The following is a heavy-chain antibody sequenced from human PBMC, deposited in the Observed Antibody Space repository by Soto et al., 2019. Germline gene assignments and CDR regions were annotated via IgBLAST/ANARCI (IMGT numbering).Heavy chain of an antibody. J-gene: IGHJ4*02. Sequence: QVQLVESGGGVVQPGRSLRLSCAVSGFTVSTYGMHWVRQAPGKGLEWVEVISRDGGTKYHAYSVKGRFTISKDNSSNTLFLDMNSLRGDHIAVYYFSRDVASVYSGQLTLVTLSS. V-gene: IGHV3-30*03. CDR1: GFTVSTYG. D-gene: IGHD2-21*02. CDR3: SRDVASVY. CDR2: ISRDGGTK.